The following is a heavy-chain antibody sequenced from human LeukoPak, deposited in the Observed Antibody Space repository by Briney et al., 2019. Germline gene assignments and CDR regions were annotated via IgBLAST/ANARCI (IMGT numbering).Heavy chain of an antibody. CDR3: AKGMGLSGPYYYGSGSEFDY. D-gene: IGHD3-10*01. Sequence: GGSLRLSCAASGFTFSSYGMHWVRQAPGKGLEWVAFIRYDGSNKYYADSVKGRFTISRDNSKNTLYLQMNSLRAEDTAVYYCAKGMGLSGPYYYGSGSEFDYWGQGTLVTVSS. CDR1: GFTFSSYG. V-gene: IGHV3-30*02. CDR2: IRYDGSNK. J-gene: IGHJ4*02.